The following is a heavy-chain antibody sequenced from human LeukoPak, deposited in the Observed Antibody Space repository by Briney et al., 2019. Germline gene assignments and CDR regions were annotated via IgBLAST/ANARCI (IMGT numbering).Heavy chain of an antibody. V-gene: IGHV4-59*12. CDR3: ARDLSIAAAADAFDI. CDR1: GGSISSDY. D-gene: IGHD6-13*01. J-gene: IGHJ3*02. Sequence: PSASLSLTCTVSGGSISSDYWSWIRQPPGKGLEWIGYIYYSGSTNYNPSLKSRVTISVDTSKRQFSLKLSSVTAADTAVYYCARDLSIAAAADAFDIWGQGTMVTVSS. CDR2: IYYSGST.